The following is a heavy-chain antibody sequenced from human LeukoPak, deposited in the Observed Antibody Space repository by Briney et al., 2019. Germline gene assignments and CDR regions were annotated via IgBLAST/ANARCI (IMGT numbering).Heavy chain of an antibody. CDR3: ARGGGYYPIDY. CDR2: LYSDGRT. V-gene: IGHV3-53*01. D-gene: IGHD2-15*01. CDR1: GFTVNSNY. Sequence: GGSLRLSCAASGFTVNSNYMNWVRQAPGKGLEWVTVLYSDGRTYYADSVKGRFTISRDTSKNTLYLQVNSLRAEDTAVYYCARGGGYYPIDYWGQGTLVTVSS. J-gene: IGHJ4*02.